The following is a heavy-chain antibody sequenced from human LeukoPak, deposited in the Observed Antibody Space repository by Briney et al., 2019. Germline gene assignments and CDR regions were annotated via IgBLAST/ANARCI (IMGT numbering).Heavy chain of an antibody. V-gene: IGHV1-3*01. CDR3: ARGDDFWSGPASYLYFDY. J-gene: IGHJ4*02. D-gene: IGHD3-3*01. CDR1: GYTFTSYA. CDR2: INAGNGNT. Sequence: ASVKVSCKASGYTFTSYAMHWVRQAPGQRLEWMGWINAGNGNTKYSQKFQGRVTITRDTSASTAYMELSSLRSEDTAAYYCARGDDFWSGPASYLYFDYWGQGTLVTVSS.